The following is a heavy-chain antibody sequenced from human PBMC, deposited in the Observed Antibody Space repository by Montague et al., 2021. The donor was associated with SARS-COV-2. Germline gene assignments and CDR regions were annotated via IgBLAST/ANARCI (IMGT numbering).Heavy chain of an antibody. CDR2: IRTTGHT. CDR1: GASISTGIYY. D-gene: IGHD1-26*01. J-gene: IGHJ4*02. Sequence: TLSLTCTVSGASISTGIYYWSWIRQPAGKGLEWVGRIRTTGHTDYXXXLYSLVFMSVDTSTNQFSRSLTSVTAADTAVYFCARFGSGTLEFDLWGQGTPVTVSS. CDR3: ARFGSGTLEFDL. V-gene: IGHV4-61*02.